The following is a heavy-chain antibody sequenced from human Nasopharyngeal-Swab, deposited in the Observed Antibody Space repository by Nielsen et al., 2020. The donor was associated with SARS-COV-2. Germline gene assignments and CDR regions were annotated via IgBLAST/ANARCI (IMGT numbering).Heavy chain of an antibody. V-gene: IGHV1-69*13. CDR2: IIPIFGTA. CDR3: ARKTSGYSGYDD. CDR1: GGTFSSYA. D-gene: IGHD5-12*01. Sequence: SVKVSCKASGGTFSSYAISWVRQAPGQGLKWMGGIIPIFGTANYAQKFQGRVTITADESTSTAYMELSSLRSEDTAVYYCARKTSGYSGYDDWGQGTLVTVSS. J-gene: IGHJ4*02.